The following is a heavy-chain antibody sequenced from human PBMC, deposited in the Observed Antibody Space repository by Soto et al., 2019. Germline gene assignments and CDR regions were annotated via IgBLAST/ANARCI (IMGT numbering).Heavy chain of an antibody. V-gene: IGHV4-59*08. CDR3: ARHYCRGGSCYLDY. J-gene: IGHJ4*02. CDR2: IYHSGST. Sequence: SETLSLTCTVSGDSISSYYWSWIRQPPGKGLEWIGNIYHSGSTNYSPSLKSRVTISVDTSKNQFSLKLTSVTAADTAVYSCARHYCRGGSCYLDYWGQGILVTAPQ. CDR1: GDSISSYY. D-gene: IGHD2-15*01.